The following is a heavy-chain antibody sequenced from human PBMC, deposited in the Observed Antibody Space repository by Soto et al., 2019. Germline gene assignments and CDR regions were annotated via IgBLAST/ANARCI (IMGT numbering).Heavy chain of an antibody. CDR2: IDWDDDK. J-gene: IGHJ4*02. CDR3: ARNFYDTGNHYARIDY. CDR1: GFSFSTSGMC. Sequence: SGATLVNPTQTLTLTCTFSGFSFSTSGMCVSWIRQPPGKALEWLALIDWDDDKFYVTSLKTRLTISRDTSKNQVVLTMTNMDPLDTATYYCARNFYDTGNHYARIDYWGPGTLVTVSS. V-gene: IGHV2-70*01. D-gene: IGHD3-22*01.